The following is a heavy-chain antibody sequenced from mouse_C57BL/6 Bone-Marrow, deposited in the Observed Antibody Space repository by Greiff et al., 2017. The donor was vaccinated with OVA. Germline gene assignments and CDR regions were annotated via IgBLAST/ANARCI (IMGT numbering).Heavy chain of an antibody. CDR3: ARITTVVAKDWYFDV. J-gene: IGHJ1*03. V-gene: IGHV14-2*01. CDR2: IDPEDGET. Sequence: VQLQQSGAELVKPGASVKLSCTASGFNIKDYYMHWVKQRTEQGLEWIGRIDPEDGETKYAPKFQGKATITADTSPNTAYLQLSSLTSEYTAVYYCARITTVVAKDWYFDVWGTGTTVTVSS. D-gene: IGHD1-1*01. CDR1: GFNIKDYY.